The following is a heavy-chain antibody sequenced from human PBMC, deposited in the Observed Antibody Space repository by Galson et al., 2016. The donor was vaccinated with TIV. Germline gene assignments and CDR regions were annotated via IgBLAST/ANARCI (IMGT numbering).Heavy chain of an antibody. Sequence: SLRLSCAASGFTFSSDWMHWVRQGPGKGLVWVSRINSDGSRTNYADSVKGRFTISRDNAKNTLYLQMNSLRAEDTAVYYCARDGARVGAHDAFDIWGQGTMVTVSS. CDR2: INSDGSRT. J-gene: IGHJ3*02. CDR3: ARDGARVGAHDAFDI. V-gene: IGHV3-74*01. D-gene: IGHD3-16*01. CDR1: GFTFSSDW.